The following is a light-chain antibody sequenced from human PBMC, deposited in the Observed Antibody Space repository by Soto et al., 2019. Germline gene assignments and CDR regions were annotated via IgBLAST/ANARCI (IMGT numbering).Light chain of an antibody. CDR3: QSYDRSLSGRV. CDR1: SSNIGAGFD. V-gene: IGLV1-40*01. Sequence: QSVLTQPTSVSGAPGQRVTISCTGSSSNIGAGFDVHWYQHLPGAAPKLLIFRNTNRPSGVPDRFSGSKSGTSASLAITGLQAEDEADYYYQSYDRSLSGRVFGGGTQLTVL. J-gene: IGLJ7*01. CDR2: RNT.